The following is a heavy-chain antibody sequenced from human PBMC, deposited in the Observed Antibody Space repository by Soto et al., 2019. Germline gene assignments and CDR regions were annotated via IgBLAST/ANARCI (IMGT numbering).Heavy chain of an antibody. D-gene: IGHD2-21*02. CDR2: IIPIFGTA. CDR1: GGTFSSYA. Sequence: SVKVSCKASGGTFSSYAISWVRQAPGQGLEWMGGIIPIFGTANYAQKFQGRVTITADESTNTAYMELSSLRSEDTAVYYCARAPYCGGDCYYNWFDPRGQGTLVTVSS. CDR3: ARAPYCGGDCYYNWFDP. V-gene: IGHV1-69*13. J-gene: IGHJ5*02.